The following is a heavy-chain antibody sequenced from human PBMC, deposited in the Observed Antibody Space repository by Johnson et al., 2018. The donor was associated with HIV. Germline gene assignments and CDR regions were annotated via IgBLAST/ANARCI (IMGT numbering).Heavy chain of an antibody. D-gene: IGHD4-11*01. Sequence: QLVESGGGVVQPGRSLRLSCAASGFTFSSYAMHWVRQAPGKGLEWVAVISYDGSNKYYADSVKGRFTISRDNSKNTLYLQMNSLKTEDTAVYYCTPDNHDYSNYVFGAFDIWCQGTMVTVSS. J-gene: IGHJ3*02. CDR3: TPDNHDYSNYVFGAFDI. CDR2: ISYDGSNK. CDR1: GFTFSSYA. V-gene: IGHV3-30-3*01.